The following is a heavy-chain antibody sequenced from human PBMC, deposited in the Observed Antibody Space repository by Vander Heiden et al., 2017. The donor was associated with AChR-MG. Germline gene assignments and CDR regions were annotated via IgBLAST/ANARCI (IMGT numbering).Heavy chain of an antibody. CDR3: ARAPSGISYPDGFDI. V-gene: IGHV5-51*03. CDR1: GYKFTNFW. CDR2: IYPGDSDT. J-gene: IGHJ3*02. D-gene: IGHD1-26*01. Sequence: VQLVQSGAEVTKPGESLKISCKGSGYKFTNFWIGWVRQMPGKGLEWMGIIYPGDSDTKYGPSFRGQVTISADTSINTAYLQWSSLKASDTAIYYCARAPSGISYPDGFDIWGQGTMVTVSS.